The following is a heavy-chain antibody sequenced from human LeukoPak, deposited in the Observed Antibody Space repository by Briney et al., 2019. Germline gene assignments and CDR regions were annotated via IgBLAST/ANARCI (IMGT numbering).Heavy chain of an antibody. CDR3: ARSPTYYDFWSGYYTGRDYYYMDV. Sequence: GSSVKVSCKASGGTFSSYAISWVRQAPGLGLEWMGGIIPIFGTANYAQKFQGRVTITTDESTSTAYMELSSLRSEDTAVYYCARSPTYYDFWSGYYTGRDYYYMDVWGKGTTVTVSS. J-gene: IGHJ6*03. D-gene: IGHD3-3*01. CDR2: IIPIFGTA. CDR1: GGTFSSYA. V-gene: IGHV1-69*05.